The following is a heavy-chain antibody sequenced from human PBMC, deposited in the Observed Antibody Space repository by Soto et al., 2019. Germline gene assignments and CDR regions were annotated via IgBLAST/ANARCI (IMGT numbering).Heavy chain of an antibody. J-gene: IGHJ6*02. Sequence: GGSLRLSCAASGFTFSSYAMSWVRQAPGKGLEWVSAISGSGGSTYYADSVKGRFTISRDNSKNTLYLQMNSLRAEDTAVYYCAKWLLLQNDYYYYGMDVWGQGTTVTVSS. CDR3: AKWLLLQNDYYYYGMDV. D-gene: IGHD2-15*01. CDR2: ISGSGGST. CDR1: GFTFSSYA. V-gene: IGHV3-23*01.